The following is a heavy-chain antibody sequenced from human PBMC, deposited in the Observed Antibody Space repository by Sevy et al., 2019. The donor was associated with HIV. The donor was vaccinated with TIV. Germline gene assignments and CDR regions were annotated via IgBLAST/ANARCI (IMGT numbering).Heavy chain of an antibody. CDR3: ARESYDILPGSRGMDV. J-gene: IGHJ6*02. Sequence: SEALSLTCTVSGGSISSYYWSWIRQPPGKRLEWIGYIYYSGSTNYNPSLKSRVTISVDTSKNQFSLKLRSVTAADTAVYYCARESYDILPGSRGMDVWGQGTTVTVSS. V-gene: IGHV4-59*01. CDR2: IYYSGST. CDR1: GGSISSYY. D-gene: IGHD3-9*01.